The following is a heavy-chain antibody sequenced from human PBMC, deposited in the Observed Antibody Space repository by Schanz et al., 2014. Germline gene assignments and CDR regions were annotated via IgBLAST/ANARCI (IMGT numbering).Heavy chain of an antibody. J-gene: IGHJ6*02. D-gene: IGHD3-9*01. V-gene: IGHV1-18*01. Sequence: QVQVVQSGAEVKKPGASVKVSCKASGYTFTDYGVIWVRQAPGQGLEWMGWISTSNGNTDYIQKLQGGVTMTTDTSTSTAAIELRSMRSDDTTVYYWARVQDDILTGSEYYYGMDVWGQGTTVTVSS. CDR1: GYTFTDYG. CDR2: ISTSNGNT. CDR3: ARVQDDILTGSEYYYGMDV.